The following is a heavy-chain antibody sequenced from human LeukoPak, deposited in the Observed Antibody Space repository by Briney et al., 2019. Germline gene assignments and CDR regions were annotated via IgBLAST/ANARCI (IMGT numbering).Heavy chain of an antibody. CDR3: AKTPLAVAPGDFFDN. J-gene: IGHJ4*02. CDR1: GFTFSSYG. Sequence: GGSLRLSCAASGFTFSSYGMYWVRQAPGKGLEWVAFIRYDGSNKYYADSVKGRFTISRDNSKNTLYLQMNSLRADDTAVYYCAKTPLAVAPGDFFDNWGQGTLVTVSS. D-gene: IGHD6-19*01. CDR2: IRYDGSNK. V-gene: IGHV3-30*02.